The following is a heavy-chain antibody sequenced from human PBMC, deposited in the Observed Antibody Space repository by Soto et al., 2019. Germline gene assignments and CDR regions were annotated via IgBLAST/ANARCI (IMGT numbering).Heavy chain of an antibody. CDR2: ISRGSAYI. V-gene: IGHV3-21*06. CDR1: GFTFSSYT. CDR3: ARDDYGDYVGEDAAFDF. D-gene: IGHD4-17*01. J-gene: IGHJ3*01. Sequence: EVQVVESGGGLVKPGGSLRLSCAASGFTFSSYTMNWVRQAPGKGPEWVSSISRGSAYIYYADSVLVRFTISSDKAKNSLFLQMITLRVDDTAIYYWARDDYGDYVGEDAAFDFSGQGPMVTVSS.